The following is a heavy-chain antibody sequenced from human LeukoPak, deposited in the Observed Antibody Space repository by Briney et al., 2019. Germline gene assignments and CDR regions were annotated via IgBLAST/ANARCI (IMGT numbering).Heavy chain of an antibody. CDR1: GFTFSSYA. CDR2: ISCSGGST. D-gene: IGHD3-10*01. V-gene: IGHV3-23*01. Sequence: GGSLRLSCAASGFTFSSYAVSWVRQAPGKGLEWVSGISCSGGSTYYADSVKGRFTISRDNSKNTLYLQMNSLRTEDTAVYYCEKTPKIRGVSNFDYWGQGALVTVSS. CDR3: EKTPKIRGVSNFDY. J-gene: IGHJ4*02.